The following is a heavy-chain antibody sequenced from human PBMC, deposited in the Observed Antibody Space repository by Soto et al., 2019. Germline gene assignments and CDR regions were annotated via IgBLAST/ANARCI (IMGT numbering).Heavy chain of an antibody. Sequence: SVQVCRRASTFTFTSSAVQWVRQARGQRLEWIGWIVVGSGNTKYAQNFQERVTITRDMSSGTAYLELSSLRSEDTAVYYCATHREGATYYFDYWGQGTLVTVSS. CDR3: ATHREGATYYFDY. CDR2: IVVGSGNT. V-gene: IGHV1-58*01. D-gene: IGHD1-26*01. CDR1: TFTFTSSA. J-gene: IGHJ4*02.